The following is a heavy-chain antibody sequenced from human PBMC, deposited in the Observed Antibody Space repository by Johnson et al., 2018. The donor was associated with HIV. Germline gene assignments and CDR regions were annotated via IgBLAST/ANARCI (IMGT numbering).Heavy chain of an antibody. V-gene: IGHV3-66*01. CDR1: GFTFDDSA. D-gene: IGHD1-1*01. CDR2: IYSGGRT. J-gene: IGHJ3*02. Sequence: VESGGGLVQPGRSLRLSCAASGFTFDDSAMHCVRQAPGKGLAWVLAIYSGGRTYYADSVEGSFTISSDDSKNTLSLQMNSLRAEDTAVYYCARGGYSWNDGDAFDIWGQGTMVTVSS. CDR3: ARGGYSWNDGDAFDI.